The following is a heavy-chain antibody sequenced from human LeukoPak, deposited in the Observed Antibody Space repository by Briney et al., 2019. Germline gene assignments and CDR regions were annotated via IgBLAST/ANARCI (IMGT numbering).Heavy chain of an antibody. CDR3: AKPMETIFGPGLYCFDY. Sequence: SGGSLRLSCAASGFTFSSYSMNWVRQAPGKGLEWVSSITSGSGGSTYYADSVKGRFTISRDNSKNTLYLQMNSLRAEDTAVYYCAKPMETIFGPGLYCFDYWGQGTLVTVSS. CDR2: ITSGSGGST. CDR1: GFTFSSYS. V-gene: IGHV3-23*01. J-gene: IGHJ4*02. D-gene: IGHD3-9*01.